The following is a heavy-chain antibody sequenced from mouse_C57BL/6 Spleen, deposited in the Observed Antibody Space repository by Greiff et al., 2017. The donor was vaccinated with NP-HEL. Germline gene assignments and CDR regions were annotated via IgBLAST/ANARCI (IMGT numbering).Heavy chain of an antibody. J-gene: IGHJ2*01. CDR1: GYTFTSYW. CDR3: AITTVVDPYYFDY. V-gene: IGHV1-74*01. Sequence: VQLQQPGAELVKPGASVKVSCKASGYTFTSYWMHWVKQRPGQGLEWIGRIHPSDSDTNYNQKFKGKATLTVDKSSSPAYMQLSSLTSEASAVYSCAITTVVDPYYFDYWGQGTTLTVSS. D-gene: IGHD1-1*01. CDR2: IHPSDSDT.